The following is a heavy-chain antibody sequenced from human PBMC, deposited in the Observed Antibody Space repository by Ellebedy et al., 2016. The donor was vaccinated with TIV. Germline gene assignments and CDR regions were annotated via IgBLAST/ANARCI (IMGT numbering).Heavy chain of an antibody. Sequence: MPSETLSLTCSVSGSSIRSGYSWGWIRLPPGILLEWIGSMYHSGSTYYSPSLKRRVTISVDTSKNQLSLRLSSVTAADTAVYYCERDGAGRRDDWGPGTLVTVSS. V-gene: IGHV4-38-2*02. J-gene: IGHJ4*02. CDR2: MYHSGST. CDR3: ERDGAGRRDD. CDR1: GSSIRSGYS.